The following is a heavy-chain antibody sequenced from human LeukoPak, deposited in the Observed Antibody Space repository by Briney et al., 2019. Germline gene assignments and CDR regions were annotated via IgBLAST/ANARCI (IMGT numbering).Heavy chain of an antibody. CDR1: GGSISSYY. CDR3: ARAYYYDSSGYLDAFDI. V-gene: IGHV4-4*07. J-gene: IGHJ3*02. D-gene: IGHD3-22*01. Sequence: SETLSLTCTVSGGSISSYYWSWIRQPAGKGLEWIGRIYTSGSTNYNPSLKSRVTMSVDTSKNQFSLKLSSVTAADTAVYYCARAYYYDSSGYLDAFDIWGQGTMVTASS. CDR2: IYTSGST.